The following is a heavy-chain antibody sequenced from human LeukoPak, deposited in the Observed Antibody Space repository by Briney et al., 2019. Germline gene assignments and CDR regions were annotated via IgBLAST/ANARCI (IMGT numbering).Heavy chain of an antibody. CDR1: GGSISSGSYY. J-gene: IGHJ6*03. V-gene: IGHV4-61*02. D-gene: IGHD1-14*01. Sequence: PSETLSLTRTVSGGSISSGSYYWSWIRQPAGKGLEWIGRIYTSGSTNSNPSLKSRVTISVDTSKNQFSLKLSSVTAADTAVYYCASNPSRPGSYYYMDVWGKGTTVTVSS. CDR3: ASNPSRPGSYYYMDV. CDR2: IYTSGST.